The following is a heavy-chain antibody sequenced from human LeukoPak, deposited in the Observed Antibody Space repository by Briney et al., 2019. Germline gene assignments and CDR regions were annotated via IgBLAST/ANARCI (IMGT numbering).Heavy chain of an antibody. CDR2: IYYSGST. CDR1: GDSTSSSTYY. J-gene: IGHJ5*02. CDR3: ARHSEGSGWHVAGWFDP. V-gene: IGHV4-39*01. Sequence: SETLSLTCTVSGDSTSSSTYYWDWIRQPPGKGLEWIGSIYYSGSTYYNPSLKSRVTISVDTSKNQFSLKLSSVTAADTAVYYCARHSEGSGWHVAGWFDPWGQGTLVTVSS. D-gene: IGHD6-19*01.